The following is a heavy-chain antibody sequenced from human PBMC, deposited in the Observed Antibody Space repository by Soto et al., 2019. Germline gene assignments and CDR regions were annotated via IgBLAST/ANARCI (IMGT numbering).Heavy chain of an antibody. CDR3: ARDQTTVTSLGFDY. CDR1: GGSFSGYY. Sequence: QVQLQQWGAGLLKPSETLSLTCAVYGGSFSGYYWSWIRQPPGKGLEWNGEINHSGSTNYNPSLKSRDTISVDTSKNQFSLKLSSVTAADTAVYYCARDQTTVTSLGFDYWGQGTLVTVSS. J-gene: IGHJ4*02. CDR2: INHSGST. D-gene: IGHD4-17*01. V-gene: IGHV4-34*01.